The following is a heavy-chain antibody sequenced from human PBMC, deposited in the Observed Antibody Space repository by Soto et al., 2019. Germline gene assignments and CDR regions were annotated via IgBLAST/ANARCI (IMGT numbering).Heavy chain of an antibody. CDR1: GYTFTSYG. CDR2: ISAYNGNT. J-gene: IGHJ6*02. V-gene: IGHV1-18*04. D-gene: IGHD3-3*01. CDR3: ARAKSGITIFGVVPASYGMDV. Sequence: ASVKVSCKASGYTFTSYGISWVRQAPGQGLEWMGWISAYNGNTNYAQKLQGRVTMTTDTSTSTAYMELRSLRSDDTAVYYCARAKSGITIFGVVPASYGMDVWGQGTTVTVSS.